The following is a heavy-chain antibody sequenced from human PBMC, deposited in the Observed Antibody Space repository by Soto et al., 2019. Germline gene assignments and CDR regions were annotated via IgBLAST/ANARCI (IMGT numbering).Heavy chain of an antibody. CDR2: NSGSGGST. CDR3: ARLTFRVEHYDILTGYYKDCWFDP. J-gene: IGHJ5*02. V-gene: IGHV3-23*01. Sequence: PGGSLRLSCAASGFTFSSYAMSWVRQAPGKGLEWVSANSGSGGSTYYADSVKGRFTISRDNSKNTLYLQMNSLRAEDTAVYYCARLTFRVEHYDILTGYYKDCWFDPWGQGTLVTVSS. D-gene: IGHD3-9*01. CDR1: GFTFSSYA.